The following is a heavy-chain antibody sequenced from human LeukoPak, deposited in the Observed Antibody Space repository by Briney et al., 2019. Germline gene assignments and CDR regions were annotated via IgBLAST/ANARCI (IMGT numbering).Heavy chain of an antibody. J-gene: IGHJ5*02. CDR3: AKDRLHCSGGSCFSINWFDP. Sequence: PGGSLRLSCAASGFTFSSDAMSWVRQAPGKGLEWVSAISGSGGSTYYADSVKGRFTISRDNSKNTLYLQMNSLRAEDTAVYYCAKDRLHCSGGSCFSINWFDPWGQGTLVTVSS. CDR2: ISGSGGST. D-gene: IGHD2-15*01. CDR1: GFTFSSDA. V-gene: IGHV3-23*01.